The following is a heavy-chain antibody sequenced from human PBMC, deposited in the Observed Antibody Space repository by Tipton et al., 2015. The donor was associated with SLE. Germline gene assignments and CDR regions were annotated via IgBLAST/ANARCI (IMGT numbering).Heavy chain of an antibody. CDR2: INAYNGNT. D-gene: IGHD6-6*01. J-gene: IGHJ3*02. V-gene: IGHV1-18*01. Sequence: QSGPEVKKPGASVKVSCKTSGYTFTSFGISWVRQAPGQGFEWMGWINAYNGNTHYAQNLQGRVTMTTDTTTSSAYMELRSLRSDDTAVYYCARDIHPYEDSSDDAFDIWGQGTMVTVSS. CDR1: GYTFTSFG. CDR3: ARDIHPYEDSSDDAFDI.